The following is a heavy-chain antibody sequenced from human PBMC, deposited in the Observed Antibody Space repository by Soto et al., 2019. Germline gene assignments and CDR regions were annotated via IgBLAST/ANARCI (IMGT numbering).Heavy chain of an antibody. CDR2: INTSGST. CDR1: GGSFSGYY. V-gene: IGHV4-34*01. Sequence: SETLSLTCAVYGGSFSGYYWSWIRQPPGKGLEWIGKINTSGSTNYNPYLKSRVTITVDTSKNHFSMKLTSVTAADTAVYYCARGPTGRTGECGYFDYWGQGTLVTVSS. CDR3: ARGPTGRTGECGYFDY. D-gene: IGHD7-27*01. J-gene: IGHJ4*02.